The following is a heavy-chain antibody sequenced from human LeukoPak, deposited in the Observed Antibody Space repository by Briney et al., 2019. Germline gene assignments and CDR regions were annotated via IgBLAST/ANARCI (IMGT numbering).Heavy chain of an antibody. V-gene: IGHV5-51*01. J-gene: IGHJ4*02. CDR1: GYTFTSYW. Sequence: GESLKISCKGSGYTFTSYWIAWVRQMPGKGLEWMGIIYPGDSNTRYSPSFQGQVTISVEKSINTAYLQWSSLKASDTAMYYCARAYSIAWSGGYWGQGTLVTVSS. CDR3: ARAYSIAWSGGY. CDR2: IYPGDSNT. D-gene: IGHD6-19*01.